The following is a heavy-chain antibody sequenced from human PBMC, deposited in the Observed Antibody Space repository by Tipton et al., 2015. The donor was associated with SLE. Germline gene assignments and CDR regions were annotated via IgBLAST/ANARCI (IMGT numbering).Heavy chain of an antibody. V-gene: IGHV1-69*05. Sequence: QSGPEVKKPGASVKVSCKASGGTFSSYAISWVRQAPGQGLEWMGGIIPIFGTANYAQKFQGRVTITTDESTSTAYMELSSLRSEDTAVYYCASCRELLNGYFDYWGQGTLVTVSS. CDR1: GGTFSSYA. J-gene: IGHJ4*02. CDR2: IIPIFGTA. D-gene: IGHD3-10*01. CDR3: ASCRELLNGYFDY.